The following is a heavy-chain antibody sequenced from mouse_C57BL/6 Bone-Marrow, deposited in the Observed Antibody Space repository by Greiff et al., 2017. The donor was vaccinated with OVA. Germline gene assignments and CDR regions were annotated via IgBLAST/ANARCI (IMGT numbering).Heavy chain of an antibody. CDR3: ARQFYYGSAWFAY. CDR2: IFPGSGST. CDR1: GYTFTDYY. J-gene: IGHJ3*01. V-gene: IGHV1-75*01. D-gene: IGHD1-1*01. Sequence: QVQLQQSGPELVKPGASVKISCKASGYTFTDYYINWVKQRPGQGLEWIGWIFPGSGSTYYNEKFKGTATLTVDKSSSTAYMLLSSLTSEDSAVYFCARQFYYGSAWFAYWGQGTLVTVSA.